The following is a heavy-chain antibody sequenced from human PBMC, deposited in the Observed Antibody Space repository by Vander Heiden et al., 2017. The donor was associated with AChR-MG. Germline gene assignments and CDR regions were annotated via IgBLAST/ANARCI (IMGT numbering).Heavy chain of an antibody. D-gene: IGHD2-2*01. CDR1: GGSISSYY. J-gene: IGHJ5*02. CDR2: IYYSGST. Sequence: QVQLQESGPGLVKTSETLSLTCTVSGGSISSYYWSWIRQPPGKGLEWIGYIYYSGSTNYNPSLKSRVTISVDTSKNQFSLKLSSVTAADTAVYYCAREAVVAQGWFDPWGQGTLVTVSS. V-gene: IGHV4-59*01. CDR3: AREAVVAQGWFDP.